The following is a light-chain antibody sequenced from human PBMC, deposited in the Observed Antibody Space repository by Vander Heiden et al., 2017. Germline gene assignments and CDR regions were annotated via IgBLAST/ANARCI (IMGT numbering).Light chain of an antibody. J-gene: IGKJ3*01. Sequence: DIVMTQSPLSLPVTPGEPASISCRSSQSLLHSNGYNCLDWYLQKPGQSPQLLIYLGSNRASGVPDRFSGSGSGTDFTLKISRVEAEDVGVYYCMQALQTPRFTFGPGTKVDIK. CDR1: QSLLHSNGYNC. CDR2: LGS. CDR3: MQALQTPRFT. V-gene: IGKV2-28*01.